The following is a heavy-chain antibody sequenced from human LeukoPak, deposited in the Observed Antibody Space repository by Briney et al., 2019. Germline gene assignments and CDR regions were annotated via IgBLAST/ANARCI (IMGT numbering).Heavy chain of an antibody. Sequence: SETLSLTCAVSGGSISSGGYSWSWIRQPPGKGLEWIGYIYHSGSTYYNPSLKSRVTISVDRSKNQFSLKLSSVTAADTAVYYCARSPSGSYHEFDYWGQGTLVTVSS. D-gene: IGHD3-10*01. V-gene: IGHV4-30-2*01. CDR3: ARSPSGSYHEFDY. CDR2: IYHSGST. J-gene: IGHJ4*02. CDR1: GGSISSGGYS.